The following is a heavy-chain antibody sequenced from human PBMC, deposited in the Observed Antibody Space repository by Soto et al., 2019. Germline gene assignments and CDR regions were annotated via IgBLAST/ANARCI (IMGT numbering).Heavy chain of an antibody. D-gene: IGHD1-7*01. CDR1: GYSFTSYW. CDR3: ARAVTGTIHPHYSDF. CDR2: IYPSDSDT. J-gene: IGHJ4*02. Sequence: PGESLKISCKVSGYSFTSYWIGWVRQMPGKGLEWMGIIYPSDSDTRYSPSFQGQVTISADNSITTAYLQLRSLMASDTAIYYCARAVTGTIHPHYSDFWGQGTLVTVSS. V-gene: IGHV5-51*01.